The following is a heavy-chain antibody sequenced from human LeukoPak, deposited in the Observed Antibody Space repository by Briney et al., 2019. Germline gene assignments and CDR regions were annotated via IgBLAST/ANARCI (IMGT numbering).Heavy chain of an antibody. V-gene: IGHV3-23*01. Sequence: GRSLRLSCVGSGFMFSNYAIHWVRQAPGKGLEWVPAISGSGGSTYYADSVKGRFTISRDNSKNTLYLQMNSLRAEDTAGYYCAKRGCSGGRCDYYYYMDVWGKGTTVTISS. D-gene: IGHD2-15*01. CDR2: ISGSGGST. CDR3: AKRGCSGGRCDYYYYMDV. J-gene: IGHJ6*03. CDR1: GFMFSNYA.